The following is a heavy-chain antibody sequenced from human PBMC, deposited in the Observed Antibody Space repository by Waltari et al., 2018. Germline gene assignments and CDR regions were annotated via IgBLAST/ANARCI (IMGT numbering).Heavy chain of an antibody. Sequence: DVQLTASGGGLVQPVGSLRLSCAGSGFPFYHFWMTWLRQVPGKGLEWVANIKQDGTEQYFVDSFKGRFTISRDNAKRSLYLQMNNLRVDDTAMYYCARGGGDGQVHHWGQGTLVTVSS. D-gene: IGHD3-16*01. CDR1: GFPFYHFW. J-gene: IGHJ4*02. CDR2: IKQDGTEQ. V-gene: IGHV3-7*03. CDR3: ARGGGDGQVHH.